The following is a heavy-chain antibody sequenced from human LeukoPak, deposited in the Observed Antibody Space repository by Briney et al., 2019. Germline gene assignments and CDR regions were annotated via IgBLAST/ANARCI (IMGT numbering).Heavy chain of an antibody. CDR1: GVTFSSYW. V-gene: IGHV3-23*01. J-gene: IGHJ3*01. CDR2: ISASGATT. Sequence: GGSLRRSCAASGVTFSSYWRSWVRQAPGKGLEWVSGISASGATTYYADSLKGRFTVSRDISKNTLYLQMNSLRAEDTAIYYCAKVRKGVGAFDLWGQGTMVTVSS. CDR3: AKVRKGVGAFDL. D-gene: IGHD3-16*01.